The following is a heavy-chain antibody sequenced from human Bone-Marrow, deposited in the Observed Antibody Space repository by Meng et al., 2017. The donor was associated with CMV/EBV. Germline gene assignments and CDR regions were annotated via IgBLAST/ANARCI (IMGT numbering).Heavy chain of an antibody. CDR1: TFTSYY. CDR2: INPSGGST. CDR3: ARDQELVVVPAANTWFDP. J-gene: IGHJ5*02. V-gene: IGHV1-46*01. Sequence: TFTSYYMHWVRQAPGQGLEWMGIINPSGGSTNYAQKVQGRVTMTRDTSTSTVYMELSSLRSEDTAVYYCARDQELVVVPAANTWFDPWGQGTLVTVSS. D-gene: IGHD2-2*01.